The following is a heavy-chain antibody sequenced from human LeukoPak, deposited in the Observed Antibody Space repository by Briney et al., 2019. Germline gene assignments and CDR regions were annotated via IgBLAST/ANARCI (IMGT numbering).Heavy chain of an antibody. J-gene: IGHJ3*02. Sequence: ASVKVSCKASGYTFTTYAMHWVRQAPGQRLEWMGWINAGNGNTRYSQKFQGRVTITRDTSASTAYMELSSLKSEDTAIYYCARSFSDAFGIWGQGTMVTVSS. CDR2: INAGNGNT. CDR3: ARSFSDAFGI. D-gene: IGHD3-16*02. V-gene: IGHV1-3*01. CDR1: GYTFTTYA.